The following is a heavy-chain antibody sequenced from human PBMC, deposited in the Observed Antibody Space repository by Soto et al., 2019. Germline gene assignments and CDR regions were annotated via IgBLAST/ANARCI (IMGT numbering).Heavy chain of an antibody. Sequence: AGGSLRLSCAASGFTLSSYSMHWVRQAPGKGLEWVSSISHTGAFVFYADSVKGRFTISRDNSKNTLYLQINSLRAEDTAVYYCAKRGTYYFDYWGQGALVTVSS. D-gene: IGHD2-15*01. CDR1: GFTLSSYS. V-gene: IGHV3-21*04. J-gene: IGHJ4*02. CDR2: ISHTGAFV. CDR3: AKRGTYYFDY.